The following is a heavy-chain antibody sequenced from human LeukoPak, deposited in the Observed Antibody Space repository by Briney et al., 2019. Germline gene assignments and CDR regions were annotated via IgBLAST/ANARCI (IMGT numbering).Heavy chain of an antibody. CDR2: INHNSGGT. V-gene: IGHV1-2*02. J-gene: IGHJ4*02. D-gene: IGHD5-12*01. CDR3: ARDLISGYDSDLFDY. Sequence: ASVKVSCKASGYTFTGYYMHWVRQAPGQGLEWMGWINHNSGGTNYAQKFQGRVTMTRDTSISTAYMELSRLRSDDTAVYYCARDLISGYDSDLFDYWGQGTLVTVSS. CDR1: GYTFTGYY.